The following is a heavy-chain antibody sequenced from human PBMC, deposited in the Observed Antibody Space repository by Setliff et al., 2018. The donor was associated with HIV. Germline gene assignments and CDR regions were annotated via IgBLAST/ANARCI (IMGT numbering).Heavy chain of an antibody. CDR2: IYYSGGT. V-gene: IGHV4-39*02. Sequence: SETLSLTCTVSGGSISSSSYYWGWIRQPPGKGLEWIGSIYYSGGTYYNPSLKSRVTISVDTSKNQFSLRLTSVTAADTAVYFCARDRHSSGLGSYGPWGPGILVTVSS. D-gene: IGHD3-10*01. J-gene: IGHJ5*02. CDR1: GGSISSSSYY. CDR3: ARDRHSSGLGSYGP.